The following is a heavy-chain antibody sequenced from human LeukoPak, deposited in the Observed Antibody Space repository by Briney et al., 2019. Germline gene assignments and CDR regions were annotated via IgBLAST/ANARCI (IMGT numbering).Heavy chain of an antibody. V-gene: IGHV4-59*01. CDR2: IYYSGST. J-gene: IGHJ5*02. D-gene: IGHD2-15*01. Sequence: PSETLSLTCTVSGGSISSYYWSWIRQPPGKGLEWIGYIYYSGSTNYNPSLKSRVTISVDTSKNQFSLKLSSVTAADTAVYYCAGGKEGGWFDPWGRGTLVTVSS. CDR3: AGGKEGGWFDP. CDR1: GGSISSYY.